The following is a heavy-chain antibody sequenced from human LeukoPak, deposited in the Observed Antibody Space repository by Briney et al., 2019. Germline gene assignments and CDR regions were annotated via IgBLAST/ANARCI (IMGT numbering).Heavy chain of an antibody. D-gene: IGHD5-12*01. CDR2: IYPGDSDT. J-gene: IGHJ3*02. CDR3: ARQRLASLSVDAFAI. CDR1: GSIFDTYW. V-gene: IGHV5-51*01. Sequence: GESLKISCKGSGSIFDTYWIAWVRQLPGKGLERMGIIYPGDSDTRYSPSFQGQVTISANKSISTAYLQWSSLKAADTAMYYCARQRLASLSVDAFAIWGQGTTVTVSS.